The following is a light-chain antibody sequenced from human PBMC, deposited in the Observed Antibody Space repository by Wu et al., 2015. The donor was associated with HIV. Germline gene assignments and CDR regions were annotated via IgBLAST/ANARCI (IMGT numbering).Light chain of an antibody. J-gene: IGKJ1*01. CDR2: GIS. CDR1: QSVRDD. CDR3: QQYVPSLSRPT. V-gene: IGKV3-15*01. Sequence: EIVLTQSPATLSVSPGERVTLSCRASQSVRDDLAWYQQKPGQAPRLLIYGISTRAAGIPARFSDSRSGTEFTLTISRLEPEDFAVYFCQQYVPSLSRPTFGQGTKVEIK.